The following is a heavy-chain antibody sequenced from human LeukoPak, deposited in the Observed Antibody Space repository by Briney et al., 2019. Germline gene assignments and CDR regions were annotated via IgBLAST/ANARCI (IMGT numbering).Heavy chain of an antibody. CDR1: GYIFISCY. D-gene: IGHD2-15*01. J-gene: IGHJ4*02. CDR3: ARDGGSGGYYGY. CDR2: INPTGGTT. Sequence: ASVKVSCKASGYIFISCYMHWVRQAPAQGLERMGMINPTGGTTSYAQKFQGRVSLSSDTSTSTVYMDLSSLRSEDTAIYCCARDGGSGGYYGYWGQGTLVTVSS. V-gene: IGHV1-46*01.